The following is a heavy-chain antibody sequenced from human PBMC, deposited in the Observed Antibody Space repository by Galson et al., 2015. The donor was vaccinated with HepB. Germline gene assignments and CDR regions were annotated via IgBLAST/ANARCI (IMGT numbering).Heavy chain of an antibody. CDR2: IKQDGSEK. V-gene: IGHV3-7*03. CDR1: GFTFSSYW. D-gene: IGHD3-10*01. Sequence: SLRLSCAASGFTFSSYWMSWVRQAPGKGLEWVANIKQDGSEKYYVDSVKGRFTISRDNAKNTLYLQMNILRAEGTAVYYCAKVTFGWPEVYYYYGMDVWGQGTTVTVSS. J-gene: IGHJ6*02. CDR3: AKVTFGWPEVYYYYGMDV.